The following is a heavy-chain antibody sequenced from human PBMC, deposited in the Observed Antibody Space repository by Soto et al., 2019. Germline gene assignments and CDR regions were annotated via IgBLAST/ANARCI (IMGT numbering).Heavy chain of an antibody. J-gene: IGHJ4*02. Sequence: NPGWSLRLSCAASGFTFSSYSMNLVRQAPGKGLEWVSSISSSSSYIYYADSVKGRFTIYRDNAKNSLYLQMNSLRAEDTAVYYCARDRPGTFVAYWGKGSLVTVSS. CDR1: GFTFSSYS. V-gene: IGHV3-21*01. D-gene: IGHD3-16*01. CDR2: ISSSSSYI. CDR3: ARDRPGTFVAY.